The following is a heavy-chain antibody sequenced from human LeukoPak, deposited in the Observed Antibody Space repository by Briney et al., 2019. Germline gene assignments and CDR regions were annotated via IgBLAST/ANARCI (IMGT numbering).Heavy chain of an antibody. J-gene: IGHJ6*03. D-gene: IGHD7-27*01. CDR3: ARFRLGSDYYHMDV. V-gene: IGHV4-59*01. Sequence: SETLSLTCTVSGGSISTYYWSWIRQPPGKGLEWIGYVYYSGSTSYNPSLKSRVTISVDTSKNQFSLKLSSVTAADTAVYYCARFRLGSDYYHMDVWGKGTTVTVSS. CDR2: VYYSGST. CDR1: GGSISTYY.